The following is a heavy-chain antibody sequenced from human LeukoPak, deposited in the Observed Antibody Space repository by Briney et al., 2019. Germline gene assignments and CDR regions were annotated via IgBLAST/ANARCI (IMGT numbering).Heavy chain of an antibody. Sequence: SVKVSCKTSGGTFKSYTVHWVRQAPGQGLEWMGRIMPIFRKADYAQKFQGRVTITADESTSTAYMELSNLRSEDTAMYYCARDQNYYDTSGLDYWGQGTLVTVSS. CDR3: ARDQNYYDTSGLDY. V-gene: IGHV1-69*01. CDR1: GGTFKSYT. D-gene: IGHD3-22*01. CDR2: IMPIFRKA. J-gene: IGHJ4*02.